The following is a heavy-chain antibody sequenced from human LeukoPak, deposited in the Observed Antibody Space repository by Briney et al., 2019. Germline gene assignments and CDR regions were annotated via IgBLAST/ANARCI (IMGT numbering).Heavy chain of an antibody. CDR2: INSDGSST. J-gene: IGHJ4*02. V-gene: IGHV3-74*01. CDR1: GFTFSSYA. D-gene: IGHD2/OR15-2a*01. Sequence: GGSLRLSCAASGFTFSSYAMSWVRQAPGKGLVWVSRINSDGSSTSYADSVKGRFTISRDNAKNTLYLQMNSLRAEDTAVYYCASSHPLDYFLDYWGQGTLVTVSS. CDR3: ASSHPLDYFLDY.